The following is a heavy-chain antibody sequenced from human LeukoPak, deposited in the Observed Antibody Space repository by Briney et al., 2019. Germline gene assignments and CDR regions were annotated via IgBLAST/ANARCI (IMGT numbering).Heavy chain of an antibody. CDR1: GGTFSSYA. D-gene: IGHD4/OR15-4a*01. CDR3: ARVRIGARNYFDY. CDR2: IIPIFGTA. V-gene: IGHV1-69*05. J-gene: IGHJ4*02. Sequence: SVKVSCKASGGTFSSYAISWVRQAPGQGLEWMGGIIPIFGTANYAQKFQGRVTITTDESTSTAYMELSSLRSEAAAVYYCARVRIGARNYFDYWGQGTLVTVSS.